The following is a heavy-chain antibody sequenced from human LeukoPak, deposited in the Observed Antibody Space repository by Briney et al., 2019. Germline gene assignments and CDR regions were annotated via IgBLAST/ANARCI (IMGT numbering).Heavy chain of an antibody. D-gene: IGHD2-21*02. CDR3: AKDWLAYCGGDCYSFDY. CDR1: GFTFSSYG. CDR2: ISYDGSNK. V-gene: IGHV3-30*18. J-gene: IGHJ4*02. Sequence: GGSLRLSCAASGFTFSSYGMHWVRQAPGKGLEWVAVISYDGSNKYYADSVKGRSTISRDNSKNTLYLQMNSLRAEDTAVYYCAKDWLAYCGGDCYSFDYWGQGTLVTVSS.